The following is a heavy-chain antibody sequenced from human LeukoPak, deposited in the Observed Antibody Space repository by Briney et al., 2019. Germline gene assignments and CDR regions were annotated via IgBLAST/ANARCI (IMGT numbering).Heavy chain of an antibody. J-gene: IGHJ4*02. D-gene: IGHD5-24*01. CDR3: AKQPMATIIRSEYYFDY. CDR1: GFTFSIYA. V-gene: IGHV3-23*01. CDR2: ISGSGGST. Sequence: GGSLRLSCAASGFTFSIYAMSWVRQAPGKGLEWVSAISGSGGSTYYADSVKGRFTISRDNSKNTLYLQMNSLRAEDTAVYYCAKQPMATIIRSEYYFDYWGQGTLVTVSS.